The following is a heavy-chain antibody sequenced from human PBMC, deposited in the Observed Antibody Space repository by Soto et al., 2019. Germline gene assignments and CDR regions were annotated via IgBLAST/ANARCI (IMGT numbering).Heavy chain of an antibody. CDR2: ISYEGSNK. J-gene: IGHJ3*01. V-gene: IGHV3-30*18. D-gene: IGHD2-2*03. CDR1: GFSFSDSG. CDR3: AKSVGYWLGSSCAPEAFDV. Sequence: QVHLVESGGGVVQPGRSLRLSCVASGFSFSDSGMHWVRQAPGKGLEWVAAISYEGSNKYYAYSVNDRFTISRDTSKNTLSLQMNSLRAEDKAVYYCAKSVGYWLGSSCAPEAFDVWGQGTLVSVSS.